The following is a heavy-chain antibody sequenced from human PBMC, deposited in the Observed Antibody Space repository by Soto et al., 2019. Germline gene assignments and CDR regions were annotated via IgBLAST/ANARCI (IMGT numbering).Heavy chain of an antibody. CDR2: INTDKSTL. CDR3: ARSDWFDP. J-gene: IGHJ5*02. V-gene: IGHV3-74*03. Sequence: GGSLRLACLASGFTFSRYWMHWVRQAPGKGLVWVSRINTDKSTLTYADSVEGRFTISRDNAKNTLYLQMNSLRVEDTAVYYCARSDWFDPWGQGTLVTVSS. CDR1: GFTFSRYW.